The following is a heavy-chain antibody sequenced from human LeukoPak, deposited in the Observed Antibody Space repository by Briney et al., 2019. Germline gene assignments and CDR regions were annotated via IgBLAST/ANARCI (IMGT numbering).Heavy chain of an antibody. J-gene: IGHJ4*02. CDR3: ARDPAVSYDYVWGSFAGY. CDR1: GFTFSSYE. Sequence: GGSLRLSCAASGFTFSSYEMNWVRQAPGKGLEWISYISSSGTTKYYADSVNGRFTISRDNAKNSLYLQMNSLRAEDTAVYYCARDPAVSYDYVWGSFAGYWGQGTLVTVSS. V-gene: IGHV3-48*03. D-gene: IGHD3-16*01. CDR2: ISSSGTTK.